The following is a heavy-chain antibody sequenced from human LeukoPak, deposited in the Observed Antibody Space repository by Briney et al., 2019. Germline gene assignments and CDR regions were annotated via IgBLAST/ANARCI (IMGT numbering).Heavy chain of an antibody. CDR3: AKHEDIVTVPATSWFDP. V-gene: IGHV4-39*01. CDR1: GGSINTSSYY. CDR2: MYYTGTL. J-gene: IGHJ5*02. Sequence: SETLSLTCTVSGGSINTSSYYWGWIRQAPGKGLERIGSMYYTGTLYYNPSLKSRVTISVDTSKNQFSLKLGSVTAADTAVYYCAKHEDIVTVPATSWFDPWGPGTLVTVSS. D-gene: IGHD2/OR15-2a*01.